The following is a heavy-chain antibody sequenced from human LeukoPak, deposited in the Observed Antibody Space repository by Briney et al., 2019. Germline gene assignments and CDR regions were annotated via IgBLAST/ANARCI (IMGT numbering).Heavy chain of an antibody. V-gene: IGHV3-7*05. CDR3: ARDSGSYLQPTDY. J-gene: IGHJ4*02. Sequence: GGSLRLSCVASGFTFSSYWMSWVRQAPGKGPEWVANIEPDGSEKNYVDSVKGRFTISRDNAKNSLYLQMDSLRAEDTAVYHCARDSGSYLQPTDYWGQGTLVTVSS. CDR1: GFTFSSYW. CDR2: IEPDGSEK. D-gene: IGHD1-26*01.